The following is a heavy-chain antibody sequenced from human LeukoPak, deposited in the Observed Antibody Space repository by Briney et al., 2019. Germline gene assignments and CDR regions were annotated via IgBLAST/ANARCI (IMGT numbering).Heavy chain of an antibody. D-gene: IGHD1-26*01. V-gene: IGHV4-4*08. Sequence: SETLSLTCTVSGGSMSPYHWGWIRQPPGKGLEWTGYIYTSGSTNYNPSLKSRVTMSVDTSKNQFSLKLSSVTAADTAVYYCARALGMGSGSYYSYYFDYWGQGTLVTVSS. CDR2: IYTSGST. CDR1: GGSMSPYH. CDR3: ARALGMGSGSYYSYYFDY. J-gene: IGHJ4*02.